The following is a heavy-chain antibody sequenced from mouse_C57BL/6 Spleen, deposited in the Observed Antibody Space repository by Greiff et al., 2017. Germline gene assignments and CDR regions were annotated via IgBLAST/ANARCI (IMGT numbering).Heavy chain of an antibody. CDR3: ARVGYDEGFAY. CDR2: INYDGSST. V-gene: IGHV5-16*01. D-gene: IGHD2-2*01. Sequence: EVKLVESEGGLVQPGSSMKLSCTASGFTFSDYYMAWVRQVPEKGLEWVANINYDGSSTYYLDSLKSRFIISRDNAKNILYLQMSSLKSEDTATYYCARVGYDEGFAYWGQGTLVTVSA. J-gene: IGHJ3*01. CDR1: GFTFSDYY.